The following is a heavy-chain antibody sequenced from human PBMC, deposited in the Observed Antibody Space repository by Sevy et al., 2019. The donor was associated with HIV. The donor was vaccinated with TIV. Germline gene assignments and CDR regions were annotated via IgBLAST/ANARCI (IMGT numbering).Heavy chain of an antibody. V-gene: IGHV1-18*01. D-gene: IGHD3-22*01. CDR3: ARALPAHYYDSSGPPRGNLDY. CDR2: ISAYNGNT. Sequence: ASVKVSCKASGYTFTSYGISWVRQAPGQGLEWMGWISAYNGNTNYAQKLQGRVTMTTDTSTSTAYMELRSLRSDDTAVYYCARALPAHYYDSSGPPRGNLDYWGQGTLVTVSS. CDR1: GYTFTSYG. J-gene: IGHJ4*02.